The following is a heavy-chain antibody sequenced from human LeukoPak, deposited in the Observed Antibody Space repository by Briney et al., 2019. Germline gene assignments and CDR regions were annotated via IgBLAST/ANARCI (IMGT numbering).Heavy chain of an antibody. CDR1: GYTFTGYY. CDR2: INPNSGDT. V-gene: IGHV1-2*02. CDR3: ARGGSSWYFDY. D-gene: IGHD6-13*01. Sequence: GASVKVSCKASGYTFTGYYMHWVRQAPGQGLEWMGWINPNSGDTNYAQNFQGRVTMTRDTSISTAYMELSSLRSDDTAVYYCARGGSSWYFDYWGQGTLVTVSS. J-gene: IGHJ4*02.